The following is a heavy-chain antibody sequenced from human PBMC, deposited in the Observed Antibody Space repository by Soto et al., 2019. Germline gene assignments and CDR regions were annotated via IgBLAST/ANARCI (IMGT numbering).Heavy chain of an antibody. CDR1: GFTFSNAW. V-gene: IGHV3-15*07. J-gene: IGHJ6*02. CDR2: IKSKTDGGTT. CDR3: TVRGGYPSRTYYYYYGMYV. D-gene: IGHD3-22*01. Sequence: EVQLVESGGGLVKPGGSLRLSCEASGFTFSNAWMNWVRQAPGKGLEWVGRIKSKTDGGTTDYAAPLKGRYTISRDDSKTTLYLQMNSLKAEDTAVYYCTVRGGYPSRTYYYYYGMYVWGQGTTVTVSS.